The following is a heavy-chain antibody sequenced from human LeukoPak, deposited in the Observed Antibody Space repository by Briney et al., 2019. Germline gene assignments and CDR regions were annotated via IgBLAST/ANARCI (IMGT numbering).Heavy chain of an antibody. Sequence: GGSLRLSCAATEFTFDDYAMHWVRQAPGKGLEWVSLISGDGHSTHYADSVKGRVTISRDNSKNSLYLQMNSLRTDDTALYYCAKALRLGVAAPLGSWGQGTLVTVS. D-gene: IGHD3-16*01. CDR2: ISGDGHST. J-gene: IGHJ5*02. CDR1: EFTFDDYA. V-gene: IGHV3-43*02. CDR3: AKALRLGVAAPLGS.